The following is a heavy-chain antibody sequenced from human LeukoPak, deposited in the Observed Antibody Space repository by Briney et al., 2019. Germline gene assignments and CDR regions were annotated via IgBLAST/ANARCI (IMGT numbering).Heavy chain of an antibody. CDR2: IYTSGST. CDR1: GGSISSYY. Sequence: SETLSLTCTVSGGSISSYYWSWIRQPAGKGLEWIGCIYTSGSTNYNPSLKSRVTMSVDTSKNQLSLKLSSVTAADTAVYYCARDGNRVGATRDAFDIWGQGTMVTVSS. CDR3: ARDGNRVGATRDAFDI. D-gene: IGHD1-26*01. J-gene: IGHJ3*02. V-gene: IGHV4-4*07.